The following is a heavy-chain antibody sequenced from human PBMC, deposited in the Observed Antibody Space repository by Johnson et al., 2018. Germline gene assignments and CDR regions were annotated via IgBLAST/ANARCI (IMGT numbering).Heavy chain of an antibody. CDR2: ISGSGGST. D-gene: IGHD1-26*01. CDR1: GFTFSSYA. CDR3: AKEGVMEWEYYGPFQY. J-gene: IGHJ1*01. Sequence: VQLQESGGGLVQPGGSLRLSCAASGFTFSSYAMSWVRQAPGKGLEWVSAISGSGGSTYYADSVKGRFTIARDNSKNTLYLQMNSLRAEETAVYYWAKEGVMEWEYYGPFQYWGPGTLVTGSS. V-gene: IGHV3-23*01.